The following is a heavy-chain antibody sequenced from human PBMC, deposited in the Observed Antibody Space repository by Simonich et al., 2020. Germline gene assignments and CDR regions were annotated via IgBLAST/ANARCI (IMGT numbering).Heavy chain of an antibody. CDR1: GYNFTGNY. J-gene: IGHJ6*03. CDR3: ARDSLSIAARPKNYMDV. V-gene: IGHV1-2*02. Sequence: QVQLVQSGAEVKKPGASVKVSCKASGYNFTGNYIDCGRQAPGTGVEWMGCINPNSRHTNYAQTFQRRVTMTRDTSISTAYMELSRLRSDDTAVYYCARDSLSIAARPKNYMDVWGKGTTVTVSS. CDR2: INPNSRHT. D-gene: IGHD6-6*01.